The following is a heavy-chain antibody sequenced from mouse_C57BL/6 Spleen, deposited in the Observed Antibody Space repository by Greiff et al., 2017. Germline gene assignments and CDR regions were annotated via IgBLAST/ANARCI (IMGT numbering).Heavy chain of an antibody. CDR1: GYTFTNYW. Sequence: VQLQQSGAELVRPGTSVKMSCKASGYTFTNYWIGWAKQRPGHGLEWIGDIYPGGGYTNYNEKFKGKATLTADKSSSTAYMQFSSLTSEDSAIYYCAICYGNYGAWFAYRGQGTLVTVSA. V-gene: IGHV1-63*01. CDR2: IYPGGGYT. CDR3: AICYGNYGAWFAY. D-gene: IGHD2-1*01. J-gene: IGHJ3*01.